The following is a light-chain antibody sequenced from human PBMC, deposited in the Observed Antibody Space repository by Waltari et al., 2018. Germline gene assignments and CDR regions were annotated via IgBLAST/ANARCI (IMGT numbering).Light chain of an antibody. CDR1: QSIGNN. Sequence: EIVMTQSPATLSVSPGERATLSCRASQSIGNNLAWYKQKPGQAPSLLIYDASTRATGIPARFSGSGSGTEFTLTVSALQSEDFALYYCQQYYNWSWGAFGQGTKVEIK. CDR2: DAS. CDR3: QQYYNWSWGA. V-gene: IGKV3-15*01. J-gene: IGKJ1*01.